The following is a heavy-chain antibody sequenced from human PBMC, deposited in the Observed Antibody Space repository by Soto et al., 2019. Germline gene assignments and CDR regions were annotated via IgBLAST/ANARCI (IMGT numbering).Heavy chain of an antibody. V-gene: IGHV3-23*01. CDR1: WFTFSSYA. J-gene: IGHJ4*02. CDR2: VSIGGIT. CDR3: AKRRGAGGHFDY. D-gene: IGHD2-15*01. Sequence: LILSCAASWFTFSSYAMGWVRQGPGKGLEWVAVVSIGGITHYADSVRGRFTISRDNSKNTLSLQMNSLTAEDTAVYFCAKRRGAGGHFDYWGQGALVTVSS.